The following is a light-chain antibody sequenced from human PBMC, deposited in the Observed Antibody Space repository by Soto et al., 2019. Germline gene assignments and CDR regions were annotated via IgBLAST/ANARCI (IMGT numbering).Light chain of an antibody. Sequence: VMTQSPATLSVSPGERATLSCRASQSVSSNLAWYQQKPGQAPRLLIYGASTRATGIPARFSGSGSGTEFTLTISSLQSEDFAVYYCHQRQSWPRTFGQGTKVDIK. CDR1: QSVSSN. CDR3: HQRQSWPRT. V-gene: IGKV3-15*01. CDR2: GAS. J-gene: IGKJ1*01.